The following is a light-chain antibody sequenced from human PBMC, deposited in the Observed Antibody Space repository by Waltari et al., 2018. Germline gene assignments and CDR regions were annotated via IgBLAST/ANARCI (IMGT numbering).Light chain of an antibody. J-gene: IGLJ3*02. CDR3: SMYMGSGVWV. CDR2: KGI. Sequence: TVVTQEPSLSVSPGGAVTLTCSLRSGSVPSPSYPTWYQQTPGQPPRTLVYKGISRSSGVPDRFSGPILGNTAALTITGAQADDESDYYCSMYMGSGVWVFGGGTKLTVL. CDR1: SGSVPSPSY. V-gene: IGLV8-61*01.